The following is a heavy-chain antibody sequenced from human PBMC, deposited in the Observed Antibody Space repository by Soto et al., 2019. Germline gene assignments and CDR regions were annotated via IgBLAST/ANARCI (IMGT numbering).Heavy chain of an antibody. CDR2: ICSGGST. CDR1: ADSVSSDYYC. V-gene: IGHV4-61*01. CDR3: ARDIRGYSRAFDY. D-gene: IGHD5-18*01. J-gene: IGHJ4*02. Sequence: PSETLSLTCTVSADSVSSDYYCWTWIRQPPGKGLEWIGYICSGGSTNYNPSLKSRVTISLDTSRNQFSLKLASVTAADTAVYYCARDIRGYSRAFDYWGQGMLVTVYS.